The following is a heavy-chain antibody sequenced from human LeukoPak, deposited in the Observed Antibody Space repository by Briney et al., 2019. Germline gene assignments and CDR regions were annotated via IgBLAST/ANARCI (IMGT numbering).Heavy chain of an antibody. V-gene: IGHV3-21*01. CDR1: GFTFSSYS. Sequence: GESLQISCAASGFTFSSYSMNWVRQAPGKGLEWVSSISSSSSYIYYADSVKGRFTISRDNAKNSLYLQMNSLRAEDTAVYYCARDQFGRYDFWSGYSSPFDYWGQGTLVTVSS. CDR3: ARDQFGRYDFWSGYSSPFDY. J-gene: IGHJ4*02. CDR2: ISSSSSYI. D-gene: IGHD3-3*01.